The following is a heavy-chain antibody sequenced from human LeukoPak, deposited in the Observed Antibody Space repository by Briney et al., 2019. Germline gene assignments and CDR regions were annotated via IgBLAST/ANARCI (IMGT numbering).Heavy chain of an antibody. CDR1: GGSFSGYY. V-gene: IGHV4-34*01. J-gene: IGHJ6*02. CDR2: INHSGST. Sequence: SETLSLTCAVYGGSFSGYYWSWIRQPPGKGLEWIGEINHSGSTNYNPSLKSRVTISVDTSKNQFSLKLSSVTAADTAVYYCARVMTTVTSGAMDVWGQGTTVTVSS. D-gene: IGHD4-17*01. CDR3: ARVMTTVTSGAMDV.